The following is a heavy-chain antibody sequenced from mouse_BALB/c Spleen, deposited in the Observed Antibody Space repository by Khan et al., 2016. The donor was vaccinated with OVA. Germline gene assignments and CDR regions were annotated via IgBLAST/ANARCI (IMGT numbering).Heavy chain of an antibody. J-gene: IGHJ3*01. D-gene: IGHD2-4*01. CDR3: ALRPRWVYSNYLFAY. CDR1: GFSLSASGVS. V-gene: IGHV8-12*01. CDR2: IYWDDDK. Sequence: QVTLKESGPGILQPSQTLNLTCSFSGFSLSASGVSVSWIRQPSGKGLEWLALIYWDDDKRYNPSLRRRLTISKDTSRNQVFLKITRVDTSDTATYYAALRPRWVYSNYLFAYWGQGTLVTVSA.